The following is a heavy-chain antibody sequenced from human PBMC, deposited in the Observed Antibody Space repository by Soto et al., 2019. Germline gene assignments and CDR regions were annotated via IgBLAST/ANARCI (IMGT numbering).Heavy chain of an antibody. V-gene: IGHV4-34*01. Sequence: QVQLQQWGAGLLKPSETLSLTCAVYGGSFSGYYWSWIRPPPGKGLEWIGEIKHRGSTNHNPSLKSRVTISVDTSKNQFSLKLSSVTASDTAVYYCARGHFGYSSGWYQGPCWFDPWGQGTLVTVSS. CDR1: GGSFSGYY. J-gene: IGHJ5*02. CDR3: ARGHFGYSSGWYQGPCWFDP. D-gene: IGHD6-19*01. CDR2: IKHRGST.